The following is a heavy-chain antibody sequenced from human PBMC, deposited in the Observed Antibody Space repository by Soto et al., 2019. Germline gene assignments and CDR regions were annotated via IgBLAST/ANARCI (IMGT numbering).Heavy chain of an antibody. CDR2: INPAGNVQ. CDR1: GLTCSISW. D-gene: IGHD3-16*01. V-gene: IGHV3-7*01. Sequence: VQLVESGGGLVQPGESLRLSCTASGLTCSISWMTWVRQAPGEGLEWVSNINPAGNVQHYADSVKERFTISRDNAKNSLFLQMSGLRVEDTAVYYCATANTPYVFDMWGQGTMVTVSS. J-gene: IGHJ3*02. CDR3: ATANTPYVFDM.